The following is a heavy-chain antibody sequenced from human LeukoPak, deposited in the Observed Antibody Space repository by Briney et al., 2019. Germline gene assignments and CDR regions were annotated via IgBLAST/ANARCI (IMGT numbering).Heavy chain of an antibody. CDR3: ATDYGDYEPIDY. D-gene: IGHD4-17*01. V-gene: IGHV3-30*04. CDR1: GVSLSNYA. J-gene: IGHJ4*02. CDR2: ISFDGTNK. Sequence: SGGSLRLFCTASGVSLSNYAMHWVRRPPGRGLEWEAVISFDGTNKYYGDSVEGRFSVSRDNSKNTLYLQMNSLRPDDTAMYYCATDYGDYEPIDYWGQGTLVTVSS.